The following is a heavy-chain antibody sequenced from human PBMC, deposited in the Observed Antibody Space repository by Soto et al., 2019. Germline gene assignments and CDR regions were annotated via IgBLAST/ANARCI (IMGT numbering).Heavy chain of an antibody. Sequence: QVQLVESGGGVVQPGRSLRLSCAASGFTFSSYAMHWVRQAPGKGLEWVAVISYDGSNKYYADSVKGRFTISRDNSKNPLYLQMNSLRAEDTAVYYCARDEKGYSSSWYIDYWGQGTLVTVSS. D-gene: IGHD6-13*01. CDR3: ARDEKGYSSSWYIDY. J-gene: IGHJ4*02. V-gene: IGHV3-30-3*01. CDR1: GFTFSSYA. CDR2: ISYDGSNK.